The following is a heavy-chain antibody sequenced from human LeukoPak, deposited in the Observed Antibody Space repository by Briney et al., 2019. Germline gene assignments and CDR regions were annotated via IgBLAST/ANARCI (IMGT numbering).Heavy chain of an antibody. V-gene: IGHV4-34*01. CDR3: VRIVGSTVVDY. CDR1: GGSFSGYY. CDR2: INHSGST. D-gene: IGHD2-15*01. J-gene: IGHJ4*02. Sequence: SETLSLTCAVYGGSFSGYYWSWIRQPPGKGLEWIGEINHSGSTNYNPSLKSRVTISVDTSKNQFSLELSSVTAADTAVYYCVRIVGSTVVDYWGQGTLVTVSS.